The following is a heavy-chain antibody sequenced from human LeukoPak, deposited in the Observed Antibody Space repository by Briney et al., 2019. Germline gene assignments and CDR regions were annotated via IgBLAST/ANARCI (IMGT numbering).Heavy chain of an antibody. CDR3: ARGVTAAAGYNWFDP. CDR1: GGSISNYY. D-gene: IGHD6-13*01. V-gene: IGHV4-59*12. J-gene: IGHJ5*02. CDR2: IYYSGTT. Sequence: SETLSLTCTVSGGSISNYYWSWIRQPPGKGLEWIGYIYYSGTTNYNPSLKSRVTVSVDTSKNQFSLKLSSVTAADTAVYYCARGVTAAAGYNWFDPWGQGTLVTVSS.